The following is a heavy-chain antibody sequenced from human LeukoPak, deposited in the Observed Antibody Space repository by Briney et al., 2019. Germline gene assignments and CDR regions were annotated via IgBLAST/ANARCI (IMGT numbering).Heavy chain of an antibody. CDR3: ARDLIDYGDYFYYYYCGMDV. V-gene: IGHV1-18*01. Sequence: ASVKVSCKASGYTFTSYGISWVRQAPGQGLEWMGWISAYNGNTNYAQKLQGRVTMTTDTSTSTAYMELRSLRSDDTAVYYCARDLIDYGDYFYYYYCGMDVWGQGTTVTVSS. J-gene: IGHJ6*02. CDR2: ISAYNGNT. CDR1: GYTFTSYG. D-gene: IGHD4-17*01.